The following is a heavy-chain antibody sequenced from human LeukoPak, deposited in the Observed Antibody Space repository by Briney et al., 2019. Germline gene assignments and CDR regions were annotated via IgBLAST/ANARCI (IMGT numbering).Heavy chain of an antibody. V-gene: IGHV3-20*04. D-gene: IGHD3-3*01. CDR2: INWNGGST. CDR1: GFTFDDYG. Sequence: PGGSLRLSCAASGFTFDDYGMSWVRQAPGKGLEWVSGINWNGGSTGYADSVKGRFTISRDNAKNSLYLQMNSLRAEDTALYCCARGGDFWSGYLVFDYWGQGTLVTVSS. CDR3: ARGGDFWSGYLVFDY. J-gene: IGHJ4*02.